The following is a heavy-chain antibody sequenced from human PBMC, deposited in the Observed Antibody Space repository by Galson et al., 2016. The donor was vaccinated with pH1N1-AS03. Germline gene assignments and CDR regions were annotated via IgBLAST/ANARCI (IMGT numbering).Heavy chain of an antibody. CDR2: IYPTGNT. V-gene: IGHV4-39*07. D-gene: IGHD5-12*01. J-gene: IGHJ5*01. CDR1: GGSISSDSYH. CDR3: ARLRVDINWLDP. Sequence: SETLSLTCTVSGGSISSDSYHWGWIRQPPGKGLEWIGLIYPTGNTYYNPSLKSRVTISVDTSKDKFSLNLNSVTAADTAAYYWARLRVDINWLDPWGQGTLVTVSS.